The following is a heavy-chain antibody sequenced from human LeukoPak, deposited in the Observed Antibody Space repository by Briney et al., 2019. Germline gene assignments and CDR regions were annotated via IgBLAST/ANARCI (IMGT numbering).Heavy chain of an antibody. D-gene: IGHD4-11*01. CDR3: AKDAQRGFDYSNSLEY. CDR2: IWSDGSNK. CDR1: GFTFSHYG. Sequence: EGSLRLSCAASGFTFSHYGFHWVRQAPGKGLERVAVIWSDGSNKYYGDSVKGRFIIYRDDSQNTVYLQMNSLRAEDTAVYYCAKDAQRGFDYSNSLEYWGQGSLVTVSS. V-gene: IGHV3-33*06. J-gene: IGHJ4*02.